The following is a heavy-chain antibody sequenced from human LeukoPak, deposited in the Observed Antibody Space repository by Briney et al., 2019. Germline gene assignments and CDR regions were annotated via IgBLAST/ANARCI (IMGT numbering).Heavy chain of an antibody. D-gene: IGHD3-10*01. Sequence: GGSLRIPCAASGFTFSSYAMSWVRQAPGKGLEWVSDISSSGGSTYYADSVKGRFTISRDNSKNTLYLQMNSLRAEDTAVYYCAKGDSTTLLRPYYFDYWGQGTLVTVSS. CDR1: GFTFSSYA. J-gene: IGHJ4*02. V-gene: IGHV3-23*01. CDR3: AKGDSTTLLRPYYFDY. CDR2: ISSSGGST.